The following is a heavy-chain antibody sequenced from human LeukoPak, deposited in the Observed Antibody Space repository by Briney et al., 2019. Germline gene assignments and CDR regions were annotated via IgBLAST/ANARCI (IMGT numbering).Heavy chain of an antibody. J-gene: IGHJ4*02. CDR3: ARGPLYDFWSGYPLDY. CDR2: IYPGDSDT. D-gene: IGHD3-3*01. V-gene: IGHV5-51*01. Sequence: GESLKISCKGSGYSFTSYWIGWVRQMPGKGLEWMGIIYPGDSDTRYSPSFQGQVTISADKSISTAYLQWSSLKASDTAMYYCARGPLYDFWSGYPLDYWGQGTLVTVSS. CDR1: GYSFTSYW.